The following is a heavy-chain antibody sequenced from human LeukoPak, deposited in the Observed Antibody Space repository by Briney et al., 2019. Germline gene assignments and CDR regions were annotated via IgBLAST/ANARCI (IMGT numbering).Heavy chain of an antibody. V-gene: IGHV6-1*01. CDR1: GDSVSSNSAA. D-gene: IGHD3-10*01. CDR2: TYYRSKWYN. CDR3: ARDLTTMVRGVFDY. J-gene: IGHJ4*02. Sequence: SQTLSLTCALSGDSVSSNSAAWNWIRQSPSRGLEWLGRTYYRSKWYNDYAVSVKSRITINPDTSKNQFSLRLNSVTPEDTAVYYCARDLTTMVRGVFDYWGQGTLVTVSS.